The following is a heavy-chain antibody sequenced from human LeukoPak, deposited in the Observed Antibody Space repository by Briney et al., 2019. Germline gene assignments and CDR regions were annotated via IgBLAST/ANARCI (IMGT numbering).Heavy chain of an antibody. CDR1: GYTFTGYY. V-gene: IGHV1-2*02. J-gene: IGHJ4*02. CDR3: ARGGRAVDIVVVVATDY. Sequence: ASVKVSCKASGYTFTGYYMHWVRQAPGQGLEWMGWINPNSGGTNYAQKFQGRVTMTRDTSISTAYMELSRLRSDDTAVYYCARGGRAVDIVVVVATDYWGQGTLVTVSS. CDR2: INPNSGGT. D-gene: IGHD2-15*01.